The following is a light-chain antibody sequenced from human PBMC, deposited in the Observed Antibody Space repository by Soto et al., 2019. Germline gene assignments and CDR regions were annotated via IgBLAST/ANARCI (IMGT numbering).Light chain of an antibody. CDR2: GTS. V-gene: IGKV3-20*01. CDR1: QSLSVSY. CDR3: HQFGDSPQA. Sequence: EIVLTQSPGTLSLSPGDRDTLSCRASQSLSVSYIAWYQQIPGQAPRLLIYGTSTRATGIPDRFSGSGSGTDFTLAISRREPEDFAVYYCHQFGDSPQAFGQGTTVEI. J-gene: IGKJ1*01.